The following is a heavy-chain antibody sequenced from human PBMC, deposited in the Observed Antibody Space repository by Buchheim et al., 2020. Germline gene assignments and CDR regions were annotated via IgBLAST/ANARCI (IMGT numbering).Heavy chain of an antibody. CDR1: GFTFSSYG. V-gene: IGHV3-30*02. J-gene: IGHJ4*02. CDR3: AKDRGYYDSSGYYYY. Sequence: QVQLVESGGGVVQPGRSLRLSCAASGFTFSSYGMHWVRQAPGKGLEWVAFIRYDGSNKYYADSVKGRFTISRDNYKNTLYLQMNSLRAEDTAVYYCAKDRGYYDSSGYYYYWGQGTL. D-gene: IGHD3-22*01. CDR2: IRYDGSNK.